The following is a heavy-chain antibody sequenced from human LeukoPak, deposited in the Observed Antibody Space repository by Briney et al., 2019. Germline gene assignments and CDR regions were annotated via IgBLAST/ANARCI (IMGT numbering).Heavy chain of an antibody. J-gene: IGHJ4*02. CDR2: IKTKTDGRAT. CDR3: VTRITSTGDY. D-gene: IGHD3-16*01. Sequence: GGSLRLSCAASGFTFSSYGMHWVRQAPGKGLEWIGRIKTKTDGRATEYAAPAKGRFTISRDDSKSTVYLHMNSLKTEDTALYYCVTRITSTGDYWGQGTLVTVSS. CDR1: GFTFSSYG. V-gene: IGHV3-15*01.